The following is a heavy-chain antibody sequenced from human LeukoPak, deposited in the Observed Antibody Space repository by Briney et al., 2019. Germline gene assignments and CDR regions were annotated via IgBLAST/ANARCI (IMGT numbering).Heavy chain of an antibody. D-gene: IGHD3-10*01. V-gene: IGHV3-43*02. J-gene: IGHJ4*02. Sequence: GGSLRPSCAASGFTFDDYAMHWVRQAPGKGLVWVSLISGDGGSTYYADSVKGRFTISRDNSKNSLYLQMNSLRTEDTALYYCAKDFSSYGSGSYCRFDYWGQGTLVTVSS. CDR3: AKDFSSYGSGSYCRFDY. CDR1: GFTFDDYA. CDR2: ISGDGGST.